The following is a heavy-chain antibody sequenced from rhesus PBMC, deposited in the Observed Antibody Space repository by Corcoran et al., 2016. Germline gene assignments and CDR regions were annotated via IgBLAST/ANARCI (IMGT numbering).Heavy chain of an antibody. Sequence: QVQLQESGPGLVKPSETLSLTCAVSGGSISGYWWGWIRQPPGKGLEWIGYIGGSRGGTYYNPSRKSRVTISTDTSKNQFSLKRSSVTAADTAVDYCAIFSRSLYKGSSGLVRDYWGQGVLVTVSS. D-gene: IGHD6-31*01. J-gene: IGHJ4*01. CDR2: IGGSRGGT. CDR1: GGSISGYW. V-gene: IGHV4-165*01. CDR3: AIFSRSLYKGSSGLVRDY.